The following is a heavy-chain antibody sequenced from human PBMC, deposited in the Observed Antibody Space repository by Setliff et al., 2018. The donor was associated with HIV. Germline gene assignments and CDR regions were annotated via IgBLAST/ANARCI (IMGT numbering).Heavy chain of an antibody. CDR2: ISATGIST. CDR1: GFSFSNYA. V-gene: IGHV3-23*01. D-gene: IGHD2-15*01. J-gene: IGHJ4*02. CDR3: AKGTKYCSLGSCYADH. Sequence: GGSLRLSCAASGFSFSNYAMTWVRQAPGKGLEWVSTISATGISTYYADSVKGRFTISRDNSNNALYLQMNSLRAEDTAVYYCAKGTKYCSLGSCYADHWGQGTQVTVS.